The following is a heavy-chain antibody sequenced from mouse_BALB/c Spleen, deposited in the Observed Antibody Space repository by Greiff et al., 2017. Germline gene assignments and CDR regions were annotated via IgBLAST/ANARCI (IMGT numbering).Heavy chain of an antibody. CDR1: GYSITSDYA. J-gene: IGHJ4*01. Sequence: EVHLVESGPGLVKPSQSLSLTCTVTGYSITSDYAWNWIRQFPGNKLEWMGYISYSGSTSYNPSLKSRISITRDTSKNQFFLQLNSVTTEDTATYYCARAYYGSSGRYAMDYWGQGTSVTVSS. D-gene: IGHD1-1*01. CDR2: ISYSGST. CDR3: ARAYYGSSGRYAMDY. V-gene: IGHV3-2*02.